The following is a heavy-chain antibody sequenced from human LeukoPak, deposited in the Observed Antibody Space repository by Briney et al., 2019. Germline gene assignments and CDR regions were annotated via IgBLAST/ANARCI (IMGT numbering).Heavy chain of an antibody. CDR1: GYTFIDYY. CDR2: INPNSGGT. J-gene: IGHJ4*02. CDR3: ARDLPSTSNWELDY. D-gene: IGHD7-27*01. V-gene: IGHV1-2*06. Sequence: ASLKVSCKASGYTFIDYYIHWVRQAPGQGLEWRGRINPNSGGTDYAQNFQGRVTMTRDTSISTAYMELSRLRSDDTAVYYCARDLPSTSNWELDYWGQGTLVTVSS.